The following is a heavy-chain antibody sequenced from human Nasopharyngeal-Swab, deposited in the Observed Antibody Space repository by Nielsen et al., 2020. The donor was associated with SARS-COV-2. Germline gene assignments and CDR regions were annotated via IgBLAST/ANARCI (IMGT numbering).Heavy chain of an antibody. Sequence: GGSLRLSCAASGFTLSSNSMNWVSQAPGKGLEWVSSISTSSSYIYYADSVTGRFTISRDNPENSLYLQMNSLRDEDTAVYYCARGRGGGYDPWGYYYYDMDVWGHGTTVTVSS. CDR3: ARGRGGGYDPWGYYYYDMDV. J-gene: IGHJ6*02. CDR1: GFTLSSNS. CDR2: ISTSSSYI. D-gene: IGHD5-12*01. V-gene: IGHV3-21*01.